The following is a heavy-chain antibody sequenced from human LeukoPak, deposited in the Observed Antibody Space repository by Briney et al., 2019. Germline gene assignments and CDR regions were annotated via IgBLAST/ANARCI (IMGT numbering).Heavy chain of an antibody. V-gene: IGHV3-23*01. CDR3: AKEQWLGRTYYGMDV. CDR2: ISGNGGTT. J-gene: IGHJ6*02. CDR1: EFTFSSYT. D-gene: IGHD6-19*01. Sequence: PGGSLRLSCAASEFTFSSYTMSWVRQAPGKGLEWVSTISGNGGTTYYADSVKGRFTVSRDNSKNTLYLQMNSLRAEDTAVYYCAKEQWLGRTYYGMDVWGQGTTVTVSS.